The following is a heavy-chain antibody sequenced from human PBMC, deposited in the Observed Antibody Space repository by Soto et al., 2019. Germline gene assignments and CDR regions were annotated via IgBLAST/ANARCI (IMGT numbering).Heavy chain of an antibody. Sequence: LPETLSLTCTVSGGSVSSGSYYWSWIRQPPGKGLEWIGYIYYSGSTNYNPSLKSRVTISVDTSKNQFSLKLSSVTAADTAVYYCAGVIAVAGASDYWGQGTLVTVSS. CDR2: IYYSGST. V-gene: IGHV4-61*01. D-gene: IGHD6-19*01. CDR1: GGSVSSGSYY. J-gene: IGHJ4*02. CDR3: AGVIAVAGASDY.